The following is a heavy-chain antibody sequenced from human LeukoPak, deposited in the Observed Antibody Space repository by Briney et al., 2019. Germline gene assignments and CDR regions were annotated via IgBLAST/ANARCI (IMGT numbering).Heavy chain of an antibody. CDR2: ISSNGGNT. D-gene: IGHD2-2*01. CDR3: DCTTTNCYADS. V-gene: IGHV3-64D*06. Sequence: GGSLRLSCSTSGFTFSSYAMHWVRQAPGKGLEYVSAISSNGGNTYYADSVKGRFTISRDNSKNTLYLQMTSLRAEVTALYYCDCTTTNCYADSWGQGTLVTVSS. CDR1: GFTFSSYA. J-gene: IGHJ4*02.